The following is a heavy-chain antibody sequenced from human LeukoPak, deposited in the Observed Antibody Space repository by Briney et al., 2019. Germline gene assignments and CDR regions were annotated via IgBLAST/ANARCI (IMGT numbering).Heavy chain of an antibody. V-gene: IGHV3-48*01. CDR1: GFTFSSYS. Sequence: PGGSLRLSCAASGFTFSSYSMNWVRQAPGKGLEWVSYISSSSSTIYYADSVKGRFTISRDNAKNSLYLQMNSLRAEDTAVYYCARAVLLWFGESPSDAFDIWGQGAMVTASS. D-gene: IGHD3-10*01. CDR2: ISSSSSTI. CDR3: ARAVLLWFGESPSDAFDI. J-gene: IGHJ3*02.